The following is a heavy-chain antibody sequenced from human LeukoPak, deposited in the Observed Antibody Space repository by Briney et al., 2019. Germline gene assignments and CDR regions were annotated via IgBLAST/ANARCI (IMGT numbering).Heavy chain of an antibody. CDR1: GFTFSDYY. CDR3: ARDWNTMTVFDH. Sequence: PGGSLRLSCAASGFTFSDYYMSWIRQAPGKGLEWVSYISSSGSTIYYADSVKGRFTISRDNAKNSLYLQMNSLSAEDTAVYYCARDWNTMTVFDHWGQGTLVTVSS. V-gene: IGHV3-11*04. J-gene: IGHJ4*02. CDR2: ISSSGSTI. D-gene: IGHD3-22*01.